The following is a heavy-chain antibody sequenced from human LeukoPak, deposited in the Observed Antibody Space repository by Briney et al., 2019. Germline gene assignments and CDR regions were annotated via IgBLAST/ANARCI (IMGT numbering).Heavy chain of an antibody. CDR3: AKDLPPNYFDSSGYVDY. V-gene: IGHV3-23*01. D-gene: IGHD3-22*01. J-gene: IGHJ4*02. Sequence: GGSLRLSCAASGFTFSSYAMSWVRQAPGKGLEWVSAISGSGGRTYYADSVKGRFTISRDNSKNTLYLQMNSLRADDTAVYYCAKDLPPNYFDSSGYVDYWGQGTLVTVSS. CDR2: ISGSGGRT. CDR1: GFTFSSYA.